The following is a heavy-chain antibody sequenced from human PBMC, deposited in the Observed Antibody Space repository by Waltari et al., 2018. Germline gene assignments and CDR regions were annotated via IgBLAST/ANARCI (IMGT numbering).Heavy chain of an antibody. J-gene: IGHJ4*02. V-gene: IGHV4-34*01. Sequence: QVQLQQWGAGLLKPSETLSLTCAVYGGSFSGYYWSWIRPPPGKGLEWIGEINNSGSTNYNPSLKSRVTISGDTSKNQFSLKLSSVTAADTAVYYCASTGRRDGYNSFGYWGQGTLVTVSS. CDR1: GGSFSGYY. D-gene: IGHD5-12*01. CDR2: INNSGST. CDR3: ASTGRRDGYNSFGY.